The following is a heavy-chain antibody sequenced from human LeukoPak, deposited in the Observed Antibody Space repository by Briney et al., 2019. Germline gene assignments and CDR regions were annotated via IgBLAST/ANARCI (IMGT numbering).Heavy chain of an antibody. V-gene: IGHV4-39*07. J-gene: IGHJ4*02. D-gene: IGHD6-13*01. CDR2: IYFTGDP. CDR3: ARRTARAAAGHFDY. CDR1: GGSITSSDRH. Sequence: SETLSHTCAVSGGSITSSDRHWGWIRQAPGKGLEWIGTIYFTGDPYNSSSLKSRVTISVDTSKNQFSLKLRSATAADTAVYYCARRTARAAAGHFDYWGQGTLVTVSS.